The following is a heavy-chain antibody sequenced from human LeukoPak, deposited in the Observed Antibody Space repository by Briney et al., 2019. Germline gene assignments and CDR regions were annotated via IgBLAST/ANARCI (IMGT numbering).Heavy chain of an antibody. CDR2: INPNSGGT. Sequence: GASVKVSCKASGYTFTSYGISWVRQAPGQGLEWMGWINPNSGGTNYAQKFQGRVTMTRDTSISTAYMELSRLRSDDTAVYYCARDNDILTGYSHYYYGMDVWGRGTTVTVSS. D-gene: IGHD3-9*01. J-gene: IGHJ6*02. CDR3: ARDNDILTGYSHYYYGMDV. V-gene: IGHV1-2*02. CDR1: GYTFTSYG.